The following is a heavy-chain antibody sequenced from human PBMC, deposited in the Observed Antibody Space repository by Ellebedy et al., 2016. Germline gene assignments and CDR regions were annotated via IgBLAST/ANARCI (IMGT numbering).Heavy chain of an antibody. CDR1: GFTFSSHA. CDR3: ARDRKIKLWLLYGMDV. J-gene: IGHJ6*02. D-gene: IGHD5-18*01. V-gene: IGHV3-30-3*01. CDR2: ISYDGSTK. Sequence: GESLKISCAASGFTFSSHAMHWVRQAPGKGLEWVAVISYDGSTKHDADSVKGRFTISRDNSKNTLYLQMTSLRVEDTAVYYCARDRKIKLWLLYGMDVWGQGTTVTVSS.